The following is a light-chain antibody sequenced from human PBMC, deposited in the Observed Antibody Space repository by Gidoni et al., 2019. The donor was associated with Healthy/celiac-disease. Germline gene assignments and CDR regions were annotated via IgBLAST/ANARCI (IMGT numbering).Light chain of an antibody. J-gene: IGKJ1*01. CDR1: QSVLYSSNNKNY. V-gene: IGKV4-1*01. CDR3: QQYYSTPT. Sequence: DIVMTQSSDSLAVSLGERATSHCKSSQSVLYSSNNKNYLAWYQQKPGQPSKLLIYWASTRESGVPGRCSGSGSGTDFTLTISSLQAEDVAVYYCQQYYSTPTFGQGTKVEIK. CDR2: WAS.